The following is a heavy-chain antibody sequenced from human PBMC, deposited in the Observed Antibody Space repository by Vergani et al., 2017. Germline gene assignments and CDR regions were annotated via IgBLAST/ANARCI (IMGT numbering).Heavy chain of an antibody. Sequence: QVQLQESGPGLVKPSQTLSLTCTVSGGSISSGGYYWSWIRQHPGKGLEWIGYIYYSGSTNYNPSLKSRVAISVDTSKNHFSMKLTSVTAADTAVYYCARSPTVTTWGDAFDIWGQGTMVTVSS. V-gene: IGHV4-31*03. J-gene: IGHJ3*02. D-gene: IGHD4-17*01. CDR1: GGSISSGGYY. CDR2: IYYSGST. CDR3: ARSPTVTTWGDAFDI.